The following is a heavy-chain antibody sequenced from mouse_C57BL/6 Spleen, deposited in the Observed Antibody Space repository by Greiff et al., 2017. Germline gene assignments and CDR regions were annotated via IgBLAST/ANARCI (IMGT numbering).Heavy chain of an antibody. CDR2: ISGGGGNT. Sequence: EVMLVESGGGLVKPGGSLKLSCAASGFTFSSYTMSWVRQTPEKRLEWVATISGGGGNTYYPDSVKGRFTISRDNAKNTLYLQMSSLRSEDTALYYCARHSLGPFFDYWGQGTTFTVSS. J-gene: IGHJ2*01. CDR1: GFTFSSYT. D-gene: IGHD4-1*01. V-gene: IGHV5-9*01. CDR3: ARHSLGPFFDY.